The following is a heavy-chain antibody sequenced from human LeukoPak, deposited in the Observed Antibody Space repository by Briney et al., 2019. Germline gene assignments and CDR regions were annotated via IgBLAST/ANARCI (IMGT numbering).Heavy chain of an antibody. CDR1: GFTFSSNA. V-gene: IGHV3-23*01. CDR3: AKDFSSSWQFDP. J-gene: IGHJ5*02. Sequence: GGSLRLSCAASGFTFSSNAMTWVRQAPGQGLEWVSSISETSSHTFYADSVKGRFTISRDNTKNTLVLQMNSLRVEDTAMYYCAKDFSSSWQFDPWGQGTLVTVSS. CDR2: ISETSSHT. D-gene: IGHD6-13*01.